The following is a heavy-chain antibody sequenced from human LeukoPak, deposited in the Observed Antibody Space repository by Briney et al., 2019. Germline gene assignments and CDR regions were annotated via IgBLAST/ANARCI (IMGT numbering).Heavy chain of an antibody. CDR3: AREVRGSFGNDY. D-gene: IGHD6-13*01. J-gene: IGHJ4*02. Sequence: GGALRLSCAASGFTFNSYSMNWVRPAPGKGLEWVSYISSSSSTIYYADSVKGRFTISRDTAKNSLYLQMNSLRAEDTAVYYCAREVRGSFGNDYWGQGTLVTVSS. V-gene: IGHV3-48*01. CDR1: GFTFNSYS. CDR2: ISSSSSTI.